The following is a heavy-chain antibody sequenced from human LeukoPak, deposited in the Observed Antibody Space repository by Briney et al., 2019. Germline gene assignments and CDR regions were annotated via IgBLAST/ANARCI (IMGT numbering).Heavy chain of an antibody. CDR3: ARFQYGLVLAAVGY. J-gene: IGHJ4*02. Sequence: ASVKVSCKASGYTFTSYAMNWVRQAPGQGLEWMGWINTNTGNPTYAQGFTGRFVFSLDTSVSTAYLQISSLKAEDTAVYYCARFQYGLVLAAVGYWGQGTLVTVSS. CDR2: INTNTGNP. CDR1: GYTFTSYA. V-gene: IGHV7-4-1*02. D-gene: IGHD6-19*01.